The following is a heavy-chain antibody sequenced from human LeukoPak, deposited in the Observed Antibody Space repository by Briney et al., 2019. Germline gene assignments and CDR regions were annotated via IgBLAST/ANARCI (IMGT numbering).Heavy chain of an antibody. CDR3: AKENYGYAFDY. D-gene: IGHD4-17*01. CDR2: IYSDNT. V-gene: IGHV3-53*01. Sequence: WGSLRLSCTVSGFTVSSNSMSWVRQAPGKVLEWVSFIYSDNTHYSDSVKGRFTISRDNSKNTLYLQMNSLRAEDTAVYYCAKENYGYAFDYWGQGTLVTVSS. J-gene: IGHJ4*02. CDR1: GFTVSSNS.